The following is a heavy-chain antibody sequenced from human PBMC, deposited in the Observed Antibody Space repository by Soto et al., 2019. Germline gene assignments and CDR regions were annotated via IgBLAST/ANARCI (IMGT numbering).Heavy chain of an antibody. D-gene: IGHD2-21*02. CDR2: ISGDSGRT. V-gene: IGHV3-23*01. CDR3: AVKPNCGGDCSAASYWYFDM. J-gene: IGHJ2*01. CDR1: GLTFGNYA. Sequence: EVQLLESGGGLVQPGGSVRLSCAASGLTFGNYAMSWVRQAPGKGLEWVSAISGDSGRTYYADSVKGRFTISRDNSKNTLYLQMNTLRAEDTAVYYGAVKPNCGGDCSAASYWYFDMWGRGNLVTVSS.